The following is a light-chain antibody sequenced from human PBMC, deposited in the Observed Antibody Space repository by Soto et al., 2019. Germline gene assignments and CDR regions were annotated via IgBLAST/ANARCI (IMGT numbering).Light chain of an antibody. J-gene: IGKJ1*01. Sequence: DTQMTQSPSSLSASVGDRVTITCRASQSISSNLNWYQQKPGKAPKLLIYAASNLQSGVPSTFSGSGSGTDFTLTISSLQPEDFATYYCQQSHSIPWTFGQGTKVDIK. CDR1: QSISSN. CDR2: AAS. CDR3: QQSHSIPWT. V-gene: IGKV1-39*01.